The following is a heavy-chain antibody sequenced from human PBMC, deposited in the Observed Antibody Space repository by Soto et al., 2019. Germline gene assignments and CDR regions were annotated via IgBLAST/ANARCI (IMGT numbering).Heavy chain of an antibody. CDR3: ARGDPFDS. V-gene: IGHV1-69*12. CDR2: IIPIFGTA. CDR1: GGTFSSYA. J-gene: IGHJ5*01. Sequence: QVQLVQSGAEVKKPGSSVKVSCKASGGTFSSYAFTWVRQAPGQGLEWMGGIIPIFGTAKYAQKFQGRVTITADESTNTAYMEVNRLRSEDTAVYYCARGDPFDSWGQGTLVTVSS.